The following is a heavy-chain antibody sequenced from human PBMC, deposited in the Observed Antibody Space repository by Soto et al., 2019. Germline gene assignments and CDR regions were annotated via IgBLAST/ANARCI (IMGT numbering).Heavy chain of an antibody. CDR1: GGSISSGGYS. V-gene: IGHV4-30-2*01. CDR3: ARAYYGDYPYFDY. D-gene: IGHD4-17*01. CDR2: IYHSGST. Sequence: SETLSLTCAVSGGSISSGGYSWSWIRQPPGKGLEWIGYIYHSGSTYYNPSLKSRVTISVDRSKNQFSLKLSSLTSADMAVYFCARAYYGDYPYFDYWGQGALVTVSS. J-gene: IGHJ4*02.